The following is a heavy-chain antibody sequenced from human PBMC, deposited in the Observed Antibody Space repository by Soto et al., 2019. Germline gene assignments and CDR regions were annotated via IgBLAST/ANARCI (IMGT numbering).Heavy chain of an antibody. Sequence: PGGSLRLSCAASGFTVSSNYMSWVRQAPGKGLEWVSGISGSGGSTYYADSVKGRFTISRDNSKNTVYLQMNSLRAEDTAVYYCARFYYDSSGYLPSPYYYYYGMDVWGQGTTVTVSS. J-gene: IGHJ6*02. CDR2: ISGSGGST. D-gene: IGHD3-22*01. CDR3: ARFYYDSSGYLPSPYYYYYGMDV. CDR1: GFTVSSNY. V-gene: IGHV3-23*01.